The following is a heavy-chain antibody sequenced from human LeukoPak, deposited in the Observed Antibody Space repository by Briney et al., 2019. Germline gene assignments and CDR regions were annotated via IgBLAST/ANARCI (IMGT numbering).Heavy chain of an antibody. CDR2: ITSGGDST. Sequence: PGGSLRLSCAASGFTFRSYAMNWVRQAPGKGLEWVSTITSGGDSTYYADSMKGRFTISRDNSKNTLYLEMNSLSPDDTAVYYCARGVEPLAANTLAYWGQGTLVTVSS. CDR3: ARGVEPLAANTLAY. J-gene: IGHJ4*02. CDR1: GFTFRSYA. V-gene: IGHV3-23*01. D-gene: IGHD1-14*01.